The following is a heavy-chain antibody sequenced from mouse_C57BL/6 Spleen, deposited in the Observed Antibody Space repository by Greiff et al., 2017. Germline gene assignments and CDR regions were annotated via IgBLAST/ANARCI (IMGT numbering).Heavy chain of an antibody. CDR2: ISSGGSYT. CDR3: ARQGDGYYYCDY. CDR1: GFTFSSYG. J-gene: IGHJ2*01. V-gene: IGHV5-6*01. D-gene: IGHD2-3*01. Sequence: EVKLMESGGDLVKPGGSLKLSCAASGFTFSSYGMSWVRQTPDKRLEWVATISSGGSYTYYPDSVKGRFTISRDNAKNTLYLQMGSLKSEDTAMYYCARQGDGYYYCDYWGQGTTLTVSS.